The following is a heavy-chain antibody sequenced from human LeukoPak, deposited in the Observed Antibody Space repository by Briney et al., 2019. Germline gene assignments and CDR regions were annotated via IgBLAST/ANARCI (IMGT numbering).Heavy chain of an antibody. CDR1: GGSISSYY. CDR2: IYYSGST. V-gene: IGHV4-59*08. CDR3: ARLARYYYYYGMDV. J-gene: IGHJ6*02. Sequence: SETLSLTCTVSGGSISSYYWSWIRQPPGKGLEWIGYIYYSGSTNYNPSLKSRVTISVDTSKNQSSLKLSSVTAADTAVYYCARLARYYYYYGMDVWGQGTTVTVSS.